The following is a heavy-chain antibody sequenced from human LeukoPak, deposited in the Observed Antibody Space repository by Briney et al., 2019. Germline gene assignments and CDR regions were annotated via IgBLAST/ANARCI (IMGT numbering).Heavy chain of an antibody. Sequence: SETLSLTCTVSGGSISSYYWSWIRQPAGKGLEWIGRIYTSGTTNYNPSLKSRVTMSVGTSKNHFSLKLGSVTAADTAVYYCARGASGSYHYFDYWGQGTLVTVSS. CDR3: ARGASGSYHYFDY. J-gene: IGHJ4*02. D-gene: IGHD1-26*01. V-gene: IGHV4-4*07. CDR1: GGSISSYY. CDR2: IYTSGTT.